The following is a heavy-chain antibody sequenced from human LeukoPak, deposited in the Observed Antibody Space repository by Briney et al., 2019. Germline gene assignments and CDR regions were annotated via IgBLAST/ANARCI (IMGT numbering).Heavy chain of an antibody. D-gene: IGHD3-22*01. CDR2: ISYA. CDR1: GFTFSSYA. V-gene: IGHV3-30*04. J-gene: IGHJ4*02. CDR3: ARDPALTTYYYDSSGYQN. Sequence: GRSLRLSCAASGFTFSSYAMHWVRQAPGKGLEWVAVISYAVKGRFTFSRDNSKNTLYLQMNSLRAEDTAVYYCARDPALTTYYYDSSGYQNWGQGTLVTVSS.